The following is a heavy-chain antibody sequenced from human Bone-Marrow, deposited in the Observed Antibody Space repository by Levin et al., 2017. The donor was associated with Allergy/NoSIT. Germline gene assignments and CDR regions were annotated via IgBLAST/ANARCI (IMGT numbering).Heavy chain of an antibody. CDR2: ISYDGSNK. J-gene: IGHJ4*02. D-gene: IGHD1-26*01. Sequence: GESLKISCAASGFTFSSYAMHWVRQAPGKGLEWVAVISYDGSNKYYADSVKGRFTISRDNSKNTLYLQMNSLRAEDTAVYYCARDQRELSTGLGFDYWGQGTLVTVSS. CDR1: GFTFSSYA. V-gene: IGHV3-30*04. CDR3: ARDQRELSTGLGFDY.